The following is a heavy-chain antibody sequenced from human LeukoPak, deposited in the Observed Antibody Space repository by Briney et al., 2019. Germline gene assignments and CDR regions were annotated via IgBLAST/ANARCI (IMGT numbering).Heavy chain of an antibody. Sequence: SGPTLVNPTQTLTLTCTFSGFSLSTSGVGVGWIRQPPGKALEWLALIYWNDDKRYSPSLKSRLTITKDTSKNQVVLTMTNMDPVDTATYCCAHFHNGITIFGVVPDYWGQGTLVTVSS. J-gene: IGHJ4*02. V-gene: IGHV2-5*01. CDR1: GFSLSTSGVG. CDR2: IYWNDDK. D-gene: IGHD3-3*01. CDR3: AHFHNGITIFGVVPDY.